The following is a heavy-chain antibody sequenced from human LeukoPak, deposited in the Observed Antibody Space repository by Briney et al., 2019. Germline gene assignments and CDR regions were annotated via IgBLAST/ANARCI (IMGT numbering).Heavy chain of an antibody. D-gene: IGHD6-13*01. V-gene: IGHV4-34*01. Sequence: SETLSLTCAVYGGSFSGYYWSWIRQPPGKGLEWIGEINHSGSTNYNPSLKSRVTISVDTSKNQFSLKLSSVTAADTAVYYCARQEQQLVQAYWGQGTLVTVSS. CDR2: INHSGST. J-gene: IGHJ4*02. CDR3: ARQEQQLVQAY. CDR1: GGSFSGYY.